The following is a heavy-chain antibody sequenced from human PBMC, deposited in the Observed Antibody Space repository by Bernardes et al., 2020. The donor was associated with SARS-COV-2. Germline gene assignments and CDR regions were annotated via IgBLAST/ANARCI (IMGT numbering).Heavy chain of an antibody. D-gene: IGHD2-21*01. J-gene: IGHJ2*01. CDR1: GDSISGYH. CDR3: ARGKMTVIQGVIPQLDL. Sequence: SEPLSLTCTVSGDSISGYHWNWIRQPPGKGLEWIGPIFGSGSSKYSPSLESRVTISVDTSKNQFSLKLNSVTAADTAVYYCARGKMTVIQGVIPQLDLWGRGTLVTVSA. CDR2: IFGSGSS. V-gene: IGHV4-59*01.